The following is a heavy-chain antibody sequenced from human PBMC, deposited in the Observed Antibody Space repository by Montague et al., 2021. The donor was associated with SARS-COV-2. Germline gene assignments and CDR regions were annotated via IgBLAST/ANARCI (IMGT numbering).Heavy chain of an antibody. CDR2: ITSSSTT. V-gene: IGHV3-53*04. Sequence: SLRLSCAASGLTVSSTYVGWVRQAPGKGLEWVAVITSSSTTYYAESVKGRFTISRHNSNNTVSLQMSSLRLEDTAVYYCAPISTWGQGTLVTVSS. CDR1: GLTVSSTY. J-gene: IGHJ4*02. D-gene: IGHD5-24*01. CDR3: APIST.